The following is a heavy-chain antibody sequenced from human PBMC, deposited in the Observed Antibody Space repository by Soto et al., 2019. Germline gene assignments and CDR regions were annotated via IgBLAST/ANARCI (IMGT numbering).Heavy chain of an antibody. CDR1: GGSISSGGYY. V-gene: IGHV4-31*03. Sequence: SGTLSLTCTVSGGSISSGGYYWSWIRQHPGKGLEWIGYNYYSGSTYYNPSLKSRVTISVDTSKNQFSLKLSSVTAADTAVYYCARERQQLVRWFDPWGQGTLVTVSS. J-gene: IGHJ5*02. CDR2: NYYSGST. D-gene: IGHD6-13*01. CDR3: ARERQQLVRWFDP.